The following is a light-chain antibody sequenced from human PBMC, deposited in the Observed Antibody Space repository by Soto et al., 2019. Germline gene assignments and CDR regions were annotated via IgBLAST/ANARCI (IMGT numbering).Light chain of an antibody. J-gene: IGKJ2*01. CDR1: QSLLYSSNGSNY. Sequence: DIVVTQSPDSLAVSLGERATIHCTSSQSLLYSSNGSNYLAWYQQKPGQPPKLLLSWASTRESRVPDRFSGGGSGTDFTLTIRSLQAEDVAVYYCQQYYDAAYTFGQGTKLEIK. CDR2: WAS. CDR3: QQYYDAAYT. V-gene: IGKV4-1*01.